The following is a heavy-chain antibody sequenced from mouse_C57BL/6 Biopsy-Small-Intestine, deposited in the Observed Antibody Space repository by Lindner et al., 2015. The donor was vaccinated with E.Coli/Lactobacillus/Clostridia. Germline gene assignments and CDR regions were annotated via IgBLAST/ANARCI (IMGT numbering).Heavy chain of an antibody. Sequence: VQLQESGAELVRPGASVKLSCTASGFNIKDDYMHWVKQRPGQGLEWIGWIYPGSGNTKYNEKFKGKATLTADTSSSTAYMQLSSLTSEDSAVYYCAYYGSSLYYFDYWGRGTTLTVSS. J-gene: IGHJ2*01. CDR2: IYPGSGNT. V-gene: IGHV1-66*01. CDR3: AYYGSSLYYFDY. CDR1: GFNIKDDY. D-gene: IGHD1-1*01.